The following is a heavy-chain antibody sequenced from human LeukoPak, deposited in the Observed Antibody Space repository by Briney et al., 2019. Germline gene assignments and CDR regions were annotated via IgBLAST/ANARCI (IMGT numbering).Heavy chain of an antibody. CDR1: GYRFTSYW. Sequence: GESLNTSCQCPGYRFTSYWIGWVRQMRGKGLGWMGIIYPGDSDTTYTPSFQGQVTISADTSISTAYLQRSSLKASDTAMYYCARRAYYDSSGYYYYFDYWGQGTLVTVSS. CDR3: ARRAYYDSSGYYYYFDY. J-gene: IGHJ4*02. V-gene: IGHV5-51*01. CDR2: IYPGDSDT. D-gene: IGHD3-22*01.